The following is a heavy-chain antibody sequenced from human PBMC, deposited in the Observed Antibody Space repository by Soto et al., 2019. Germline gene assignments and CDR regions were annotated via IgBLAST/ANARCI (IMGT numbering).Heavy chain of an antibody. V-gene: IGHV4-39*01. CDR1: GGSISSSSYY. J-gene: IGHJ4*02. Sequence: QLQLQESGPGLVKPSETLSLTCTVSGGSISSSSYYWGWIRQPPGKVLEWIGRIYYSGSTYYNPSLNSQVTISVDTSKIQVSLKLSSVAAADTAVYYCASTGYSSSWYSSPWGQGTLVTFSS. D-gene: IGHD6-13*01. CDR3: ASTGYSSSWYSSP. CDR2: IYYSGST.